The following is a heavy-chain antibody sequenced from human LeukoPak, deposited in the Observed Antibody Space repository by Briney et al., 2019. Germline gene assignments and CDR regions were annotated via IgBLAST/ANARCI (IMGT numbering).Heavy chain of an antibody. D-gene: IGHD3-22*01. J-gene: IGHJ4*02. Sequence: GASVKVSCKASGYTFTNYYIHWVRQAPGQGLEWMGITDPIGGSTNYAQKFQGRVTMTEDTSTDTAYMELSSLRSEDTAVYYCATTSDHYYDSSGYYCLDYWGQGTLVTVSS. CDR1: GYTFTNYY. V-gene: IGHV1-46*01. CDR3: ATTSDHYYDSSGYYCLDY. CDR2: TDPIGGST.